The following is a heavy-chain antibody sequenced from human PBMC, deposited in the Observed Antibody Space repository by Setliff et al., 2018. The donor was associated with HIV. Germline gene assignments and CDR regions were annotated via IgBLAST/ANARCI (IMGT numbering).Heavy chain of an antibody. D-gene: IGHD3-22*01. CDR2: IDGDGSGT. Sequence: PGGSLRLSCAASGFTFNSYGMHWVRQAPGKGLVWVSRIDGDGSGTSYADSVKGRFTISRDNSKNTVYLQMNSLRAEDTAEYYCAKELAASGLGYFDSWGRGILVTVSS. CDR3: AKELAASGLGYFDS. V-gene: IGHV3-74*01. J-gene: IGHJ4*02. CDR1: GFTFNSYG.